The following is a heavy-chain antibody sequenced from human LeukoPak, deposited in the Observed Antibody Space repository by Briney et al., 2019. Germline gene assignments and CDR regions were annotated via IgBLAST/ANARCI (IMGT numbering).Heavy chain of an antibody. Sequence: GASVKVSCKASGYTFTSYGISWVRQAPGQGLEWMGWINPNSGGTNYAQKLQGRVTMTRDTSISTAYMELSRLRSDDTAVYYCARGNIVATTQDYWGQGTLVTVSS. D-gene: IGHD5-12*01. CDR1: GYTFTSYG. CDR2: INPNSGGT. J-gene: IGHJ4*02. CDR3: ARGNIVATTQDY. V-gene: IGHV1-2*02.